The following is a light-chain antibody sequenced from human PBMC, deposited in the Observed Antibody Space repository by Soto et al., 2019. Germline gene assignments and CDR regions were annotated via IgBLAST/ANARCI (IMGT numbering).Light chain of an antibody. Sequence: QSVLTQPPSVSGAPGQRVTIPCTGSSSNIGSYYDVHWYQQLPGTVPKLLIYGDNNRPSAVPDRFSGSKSDTSASLAITGLQAEDEADYYCQSYDSSLSHVVFGGGTQLTVL. V-gene: IGLV1-40*01. J-gene: IGLJ2*01. CDR2: GDN. CDR3: QSYDSSLSHVV. CDR1: SSNIGSYYD.